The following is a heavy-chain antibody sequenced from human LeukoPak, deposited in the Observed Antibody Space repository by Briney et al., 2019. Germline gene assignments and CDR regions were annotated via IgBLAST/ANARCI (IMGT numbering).Heavy chain of an antibody. CDR3: ASFTMVRGVTRPGVAFDI. Sequence: SETLSLTCTVSGVSISSYYWSWIRQPAGKGLEWIGRIYTSGSTNYNPSLKSRVTMSVDTSKNQFSLKLSSVTAADTAVYYCASFTMVRGVTRPGVAFDIWGQGTMVTVSS. D-gene: IGHD3-10*01. J-gene: IGHJ3*02. CDR1: GVSISSYY. CDR2: IYTSGST. V-gene: IGHV4-4*07.